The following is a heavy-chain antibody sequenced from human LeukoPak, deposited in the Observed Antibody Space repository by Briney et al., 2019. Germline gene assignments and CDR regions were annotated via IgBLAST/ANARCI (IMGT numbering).Heavy chain of an antibody. CDR2: MNPNSGTT. CDR1: GYTFTSYD. D-gene: IGHD6-19*01. Sequence: ASVKVSCKASGYTFTSYDINWVRQATGQGLEWMGWMNPNSGTTGYAQKFRGRVTITRNTSISTAYMELSSLRSEDTAVYYCARAWGSSGWYAGWFDPWGQGTLVTVSS. CDR3: ARAWGSSGWYAGWFDP. J-gene: IGHJ5*02. V-gene: IGHV1-8*03.